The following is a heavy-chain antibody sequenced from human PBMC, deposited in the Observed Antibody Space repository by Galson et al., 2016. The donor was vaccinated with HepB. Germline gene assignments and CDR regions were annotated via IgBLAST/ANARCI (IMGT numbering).Heavy chain of an antibody. Sequence: LRLSCAASGFTFSSYGMHWVRQAPGKGLEWVAFIWYDGSNKNYADSVKGRFTISRDNSKNTLYLQMNSLRAEDTAVFYCARDSSSPSKYYYSYFGLDVWGQGTTVTVSS. CDR1: GFTFSSYG. CDR2: IWYDGSNK. J-gene: IGHJ6*02. CDR3: ARDSSSPSKYYYSYFGLDV. D-gene: IGHD6-6*01. V-gene: IGHV3-33*01.